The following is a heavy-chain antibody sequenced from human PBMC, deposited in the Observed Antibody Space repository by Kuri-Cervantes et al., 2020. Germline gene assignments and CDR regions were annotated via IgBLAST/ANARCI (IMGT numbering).Heavy chain of an antibody. D-gene: IGHD6-13*01. CDR2: IDQDGSEK. CDR1: GFTFSTYW. CDR3: ARDLRGSSCF. J-gene: IGHJ4*02. Sequence: GGSLRLSCAASGFTFSTYWMSWLRQAPGKGLEWVANIDQDGSEKYYVDPVRGRFSISRDNAKNSLYLQMNNLGAEDTALYYCARDLRGSSCFWGQGALVTVSS. V-gene: IGHV3-7*01.